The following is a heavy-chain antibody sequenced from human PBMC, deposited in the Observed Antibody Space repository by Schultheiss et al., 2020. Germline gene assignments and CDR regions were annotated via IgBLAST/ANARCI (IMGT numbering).Heavy chain of an antibody. CDR3: ASGYSGYDYDLLFDY. CDR2: IYYSGST. CDR1: GGSISSGGYY. D-gene: IGHD5-12*01. V-gene: IGHV4-31*03. J-gene: IGHJ4*02. Sequence: SETLSLTCTVSGGSISSGGYYWSWIRQHPGKGLEWIGYIYYSGSTYYNPSLKSRVTISVDKSKNQFSLKLSSVTAADTAVYYCASGYSGYDYDLLFDYWGQGTLVTVSS.